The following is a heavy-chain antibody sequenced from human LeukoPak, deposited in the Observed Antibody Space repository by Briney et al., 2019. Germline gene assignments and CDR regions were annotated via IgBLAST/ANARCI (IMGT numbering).Heavy chain of an antibody. D-gene: IGHD3-22*01. CDR1: GFTFSSYW. Sequence: GGSLRLSCAASGFTFSSYWMSWVRQAPGKGLEWVANIKQDGSEKYYVDSVKGRFTISRDNAKNSLYLQMNSLRAEDTAVYYCARAVYYYDSSGTHDAFDIWGQGTMVTVSS. J-gene: IGHJ3*02. V-gene: IGHV3-7*01. CDR2: IKQDGSEK. CDR3: ARAVYYYDSSGTHDAFDI.